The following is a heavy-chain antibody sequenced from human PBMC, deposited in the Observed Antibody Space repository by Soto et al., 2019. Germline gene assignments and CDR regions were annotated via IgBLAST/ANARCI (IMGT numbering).Heavy chain of an antibody. D-gene: IGHD3-22*01. CDR3: ARGERYYYDSSGYFGFDY. CDR2: INAGNGNT. CDR1: GYTFTSYA. V-gene: IGHV1-3*01. J-gene: IGHJ4*02. Sequence: ASVKVSCKASGYTFTSYAMHWVRQAPGQRLEWMGWINAGNGNTKYSQKFQGRVTITRDTSASTAYMELNSLRSEDTAVYYSARGERYYYDSSGYFGFDYWGQGTLVTVSS.